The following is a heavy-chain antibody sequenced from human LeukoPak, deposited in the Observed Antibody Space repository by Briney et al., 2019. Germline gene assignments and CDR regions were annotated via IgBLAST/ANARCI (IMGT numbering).Heavy chain of an antibody. J-gene: IGHJ5*02. CDR3: ARGGYSNYEGIDP. D-gene: IGHD4-11*01. CDR2: INHSGST. Sequence: PSETLSLTCAVYGGSFSGYYWRSSPHPPGKGRERIGEINHSGSTNYNPSLKSRVTISVDTSKNQFSLKLSSVTAADTAVYYCARGGYSNYEGIDPWGQGTLVTVSS. CDR1: GGSFSGYY. V-gene: IGHV4-34*01.